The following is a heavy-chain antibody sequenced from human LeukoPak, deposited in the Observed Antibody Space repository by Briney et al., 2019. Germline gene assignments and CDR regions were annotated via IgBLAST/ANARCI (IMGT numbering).Heavy chain of an antibody. D-gene: IGHD3-22*01. CDR1: GGTFSSYA. CDR2: IIPIFGTA. J-gene: IGHJ4*02. Sequence: SVKVSCKASGGTFSSYAISWVRQAPGQGLEWMGGIIPIFGTANYAQKFQGRVTITADESTSTAYMELSSLRSEDTAVYYCARDPDHYDSSGYYFDYWGQGTLVTVSS. V-gene: IGHV1-69*01. CDR3: ARDPDHYDSSGYYFDY.